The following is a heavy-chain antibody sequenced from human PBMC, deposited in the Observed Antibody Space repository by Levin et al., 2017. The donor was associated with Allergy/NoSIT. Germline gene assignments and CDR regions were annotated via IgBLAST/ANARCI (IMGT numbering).Heavy chain of an antibody. V-gene: IGHV3-30*18. CDR1: GFTFTTYG. J-gene: IGHJ6*02. CDR3: AKGGDMDV. CDR2: ITSDGGHK. Sequence: GESLKISCVASGFTFTTYGMHWVRQAPGKGLEWVAIITSDGGHKYYADSVKGRFTVSRDNSKNTLYLQMNSLRAEDTAVYYCAKGGDMDVWGQGTTDTVSS.